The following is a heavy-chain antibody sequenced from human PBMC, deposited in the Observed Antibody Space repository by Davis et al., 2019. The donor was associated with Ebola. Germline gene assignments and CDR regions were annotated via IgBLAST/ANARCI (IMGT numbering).Heavy chain of an antibody. Sequence: ASVQVSCKASGYTFTGYDINWVRQATGQGLAWMGWMNPNSGNTGYAQKFQGRVTMNRENSMSTAYMELSSLRSEDTAVYFCARGGVAYSDLDYWGQGTLVAVSS. V-gene: IGHV1-8*01. CDR3: ARGGVAYSDLDY. CDR2: MNPNSGNT. CDR1: GYTFTGYD. D-gene: IGHD2-21*01. J-gene: IGHJ4*02.